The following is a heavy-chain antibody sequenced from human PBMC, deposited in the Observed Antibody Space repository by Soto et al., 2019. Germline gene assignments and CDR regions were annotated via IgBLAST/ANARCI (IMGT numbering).Heavy chain of an antibody. D-gene: IGHD6-6*01. CDR2: INSNNGGT. J-gene: IGHJ4*02. CDR1: GYTFTGYY. CDR3: ARVRSSSSLLYSG. Sequence: QVHLVQSGAEVKKPGASVKVSCKASGYTFTGYYMHWVRQAPGQGLEWLGWINSNNGGTTYAQKFHGRVTMTRDTSISTAYMELSRLKSDDTAVYYCARVRSSSSLLYSGWGQGTLVTVSS. V-gene: IGHV1-2*02.